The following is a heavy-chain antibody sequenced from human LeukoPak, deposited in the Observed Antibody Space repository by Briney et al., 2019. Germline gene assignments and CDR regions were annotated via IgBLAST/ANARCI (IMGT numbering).Heavy chain of an antibody. D-gene: IGHD2-2*02. CDR1: GFTFSSYG. CDR2: ISYDGSNK. V-gene: IGHV3-30*18. CDR3: AKELPDYIVVVPAAIAEYYFDY. J-gene: IGHJ4*02. Sequence: GRSLRLSCAASGFTFSSYGMHWVRQAPGKGLEWVAVISYDGSNKYYADSVKGRFTISRDNSKNTPYLQMNSLRAEDTAVHYCAKELPDYIVVVPAAIAEYYFDYWGQGTLVTVSS.